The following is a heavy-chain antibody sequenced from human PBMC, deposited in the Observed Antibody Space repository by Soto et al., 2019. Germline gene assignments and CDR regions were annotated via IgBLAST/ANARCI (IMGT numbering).Heavy chain of an antibody. V-gene: IGHV1-18*01. Sequence: ASVKVSCKASGYTFTSYGISWVRQAPGQGLEWMGWISAYNGNTNYAQKLQGRVTMTTDTSTSTAYMELRSLRSDDTAVYYCARSRDILLGYCSGGSCDRRFDPWGQGTLVTVSS. CDR1: GYTFTSYG. J-gene: IGHJ5*02. D-gene: IGHD2-15*01. CDR2: ISAYNGNT. CDR3: ARSRDILLGYCSGGSCDRRFDP.